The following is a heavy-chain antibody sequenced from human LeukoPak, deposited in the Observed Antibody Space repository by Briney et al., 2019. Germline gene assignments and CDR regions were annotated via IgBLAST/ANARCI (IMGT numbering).Heavy chain of an antibody. CDR1: GFXVSTNY. V-gene: IGHV4-34*01. Sequence: PGGSLRLSCAASGFXVSTNYISWIRQPPGKGLEWIGEINHSGSTNYNPSLKSRVTISVDTSKNQFSLKLSFVTAADTAVYYCARGRFDYWGQGTLVTVSS. CDR2: INHSGST. J-gene: IGHJ4*02. CDR3: ARGRFDY.